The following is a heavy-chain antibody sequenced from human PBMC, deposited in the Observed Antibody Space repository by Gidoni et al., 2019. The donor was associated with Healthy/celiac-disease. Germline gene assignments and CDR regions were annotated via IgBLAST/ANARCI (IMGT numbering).Heavy chain of an antibody. J-gene: IGHJ6*02. CDR1: GFTFSSYA. Sequence: EVQLLESGGGLVQPGGSLRLSCAAFGFTFSSYAMTWVRQAPGKGLEWVSAISGSGGSTYYAYSVKGRFTISRDNSKNTLYLQMNSLRAEDTAVYYCAKEVFGLEPANGYYYYGMDVWGQGTTVTVSS. D-gene: IGHD1-1*01. CDR3: AKEVFGLEPANGYYYYGMDV. CDR2: ISGSGGST. V-gene: IGHV3-23*01.